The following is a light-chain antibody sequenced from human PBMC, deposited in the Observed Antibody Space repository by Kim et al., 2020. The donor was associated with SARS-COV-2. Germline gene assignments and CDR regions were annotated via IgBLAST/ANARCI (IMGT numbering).Light chain of an antibody. CDR3: QQYGTSPYT. CDR2: GAS. Sequence: ENVLTQSPGTLSLSPGERATLSCRASQSVSSSYLAWYQQKPGQAPRLLIYGASSRATGIPDRFSGSGSGTDFTLTISRLEPEDFAVYYRQQYGTSPYTFGQGTKLEI. V-gene: IGKV3-20*01. J-gene: IGKJ2*01. CDR1: QSVSSSY.